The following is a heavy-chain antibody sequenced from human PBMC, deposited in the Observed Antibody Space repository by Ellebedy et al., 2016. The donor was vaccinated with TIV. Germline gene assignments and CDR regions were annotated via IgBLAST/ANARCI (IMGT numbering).Heavy chain of an antibody. CDR1: GFTFSDHA. D-gene: IGHD2-15*01. V-gene: IGHV3-23*01. CDR3: ARSRYTVVEDEGYDI. Sequence: PGGSLRLSCAGSGFTFSDHAMTWVRQAPGKGLEWVSGISGAGGSAYYGESVKGRFTVSRDNSWNTVFLQMDSLRGEDTAVYFCARSRYTVVEDEGYDIWGQGTMVTVSP. J-gene: IGHJ3*02. CDR2: ISGAGGSA.